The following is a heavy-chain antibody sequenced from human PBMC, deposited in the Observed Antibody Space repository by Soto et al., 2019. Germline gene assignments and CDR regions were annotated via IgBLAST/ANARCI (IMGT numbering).Heavy chain of an antibody. Sequence: QVKLVQSGAEVKKPGSSVKVSCKASGGTFSSYAISWVRQAPGQGLEWMGGIIPIFGTANYEQKFQGRNTITADESTSTAYMELSSLRSEDTAVYYCARDDSSGYYYYYYYGMDVWGQGTTVTVSS. J-gene: IGHJ6*02. D-gene: IGHD3-22*01. V-gene: IGHV1-69*01. CDR2: IIPIFGTA. CDR1: GGTFSSYA. CDR3: ARDDSSGYYYYYYYGMDV.